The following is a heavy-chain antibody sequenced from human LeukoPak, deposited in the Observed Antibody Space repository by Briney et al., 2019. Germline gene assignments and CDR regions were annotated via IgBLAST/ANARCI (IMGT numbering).Heavy chain of an antibody. CDR2: IHNSGTT. V-gene: IGHV4-34*01. Sequence: SETLSLTCAVSGGPFSGYFWSWIRQSSGKGLEWIGKIHNSGTTNYNPSLNSRVTISEDTSKNQFSLKLNSVTAADTAVYYCARSGGYSSSWSLWGQGTLVTVSS. CDR1: GGPFSGYF. J-gene: IGHJ4*02. CDR3: ARSGGYSSSWSL. D-gene: IGHD6-13*01.